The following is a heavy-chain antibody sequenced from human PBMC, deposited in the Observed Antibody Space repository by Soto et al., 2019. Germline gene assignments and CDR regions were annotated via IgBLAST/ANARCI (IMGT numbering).Heavy chain of an antibody. CDR1: GGSISSGGYY. J-gene: IGHJ4*02. CDR2: IYYSGST. CDR3: ARELPPDSGSYSRSFDY. Sequence: SETLSLTCTVSGGSISSGGYYWSWIRQHPGKGLEWIGYIYYSGSTYYNPSLKSRVNISVDTSKNQFSLKLSSVTAADTAVYYCARELPPDSGSYSRSFDYWGQGTLVTVSS. D-gene: IGHD1-26*01. V-gene: IGHV4-31*03.